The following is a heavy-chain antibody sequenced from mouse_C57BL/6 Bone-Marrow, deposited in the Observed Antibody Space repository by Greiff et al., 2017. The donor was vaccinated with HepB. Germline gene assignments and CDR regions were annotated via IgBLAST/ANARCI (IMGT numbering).Heavy chain of an antibody. V-gene: IGHV1-54*01. J-gene: IGHJ3*01. Sequence: VQLQQSGAELVRPGTSVKVSCKASGYAFTNYLIEWVKQRPGQGLEWIGVINPGSGGTNYNEKFKGKGTLTADKSSSTAYMQLSSLTSEDSAVYFCARDGSSPFAYWGQGTLVTVSA. CDR1: GYAFTNYL. D-gene: IGHD1-1*01. CDR2: INPGSGGT. CDR3: ARDGSSPFAY.